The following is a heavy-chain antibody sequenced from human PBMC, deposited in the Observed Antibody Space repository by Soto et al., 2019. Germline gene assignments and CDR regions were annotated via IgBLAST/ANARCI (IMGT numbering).Heavy chain of an antibody. V-gene: IGHV3-33*01. J-gene: IGHJ4*02. Sequence: QVQLVESGGGVVQPGRSLRVSCAASGFAFSTYGMHWVRQAPGKGLEWVAVIWFDGSIQYYADSVKGRFTISRDNSKDTLFLQRDRLRVEDTAVYYCARASGPFDYWGQGTLVTVSS. D-gene: IGHD6-25*01. CDR1: GFAFSTYG. CDR3: ARASGPFDY. CDR2: IWFDGSIQ.